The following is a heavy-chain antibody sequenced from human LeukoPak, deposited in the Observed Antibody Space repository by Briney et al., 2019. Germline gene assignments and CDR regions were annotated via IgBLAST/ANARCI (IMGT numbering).Heavy chain of an antibody. CDR3: VKALTDDAFDI. V-gene: IGHV3-64D*06. CDR2: IRINGDTT. J-gene: IGHJ3*02. Sequence: GQSLRLSCSASGFTFSTFPMHWVRQAPGKGLEYFSAIRINGDTTYYADSVKGRFTISRDNSKNTLYLQMSSLRPEDTAVYYCVKALTDDAFDIWGQGTMVTVSS. CDR1: GFTFSTFP.